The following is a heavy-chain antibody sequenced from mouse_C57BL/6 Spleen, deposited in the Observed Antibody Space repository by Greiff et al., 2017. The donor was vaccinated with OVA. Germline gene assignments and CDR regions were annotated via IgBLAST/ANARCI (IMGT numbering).Heavy chain of an antibody. CDR3: ARGRAHPEDY. CDR1: GYTFTSYW. V-gene: IGHV1-52*01. CDR2: IDPSDSET. J-gene: IGHJ2*01. Sequence: QVQLQQPGAELVRPGSSVKLSCKASGYTFTSYWMHWVKQRPIQGLEWIGNIDPSDSETHYNQKFKDKATLTVDESSSTAYMQLSSLTSEDSAVYYCARGRAHPEDYWGQGTTLTVSS. D-gene: IGHD3-3*01.